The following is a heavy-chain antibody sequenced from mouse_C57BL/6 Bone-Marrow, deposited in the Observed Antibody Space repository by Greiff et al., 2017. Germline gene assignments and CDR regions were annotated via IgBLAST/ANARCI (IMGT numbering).Heavy chain of an antibody. V-gene: IGHV1-64*01. CDR3: ARRAYPFAY. J-gene: IGHJ3*01. CDR2: IPPNSGST. CDR1: GYTFTSYW. Sequence: QVQLQQPGAELVKPGASVQLSCKASGYTFTSYWMHWVKQRPGQGLEWIGMIPPNSGSTNYNEKFKSKATLTVDKSSCTAYMQLSSLTSEDSAVYDCARRAYPFAYWGQGTLGTVSA. D-gene: IGHD3-3*01.